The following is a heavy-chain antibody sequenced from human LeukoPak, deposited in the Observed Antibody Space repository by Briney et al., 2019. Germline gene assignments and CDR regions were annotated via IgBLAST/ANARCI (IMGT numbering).Heavy chain of an antibody. CDR2: ISGSGGST. D-gene: IGHD6-13*01. CDR1: GFTFGSYA. Sequence: GGSLRLSCAASGFTFGSYAMSWVRQAPGKGLEWVSAISGSGGSTYYADSVKARFTISRDNSKNTLYLQMNSLRAEDTAVFYCAKDSRYSSSSYGMDVWGQGTTVTVSS. CDR3: AKDSRYSSSSYGMDV. V-gene: IGHV3-23*01. J-gene: IGHJ6*02.